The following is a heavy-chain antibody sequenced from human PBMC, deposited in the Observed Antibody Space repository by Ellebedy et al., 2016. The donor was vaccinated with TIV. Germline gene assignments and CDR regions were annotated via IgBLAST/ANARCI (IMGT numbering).Heavy chain of an antibody. CDR3: ATAMYYYDSSGYLRSPFEYFQH. CDR2: FDPEDGET. Sequence: AASVKVSCKVSGYTLTELSMHWVRQAPGKGLEWMGGFDPEDGETIYAQKFQGRVTMTEDTSTDTAYMELSSLRSEDTAVYYCATAMYYYDSSGYLRSPFEYFQHWGQGTLVTVSS. D-gene: IGHD3-22*01. J-gene: IGHJ1*01. CDR1: GYTLTELS. V-gene: IGHV1-24*01.